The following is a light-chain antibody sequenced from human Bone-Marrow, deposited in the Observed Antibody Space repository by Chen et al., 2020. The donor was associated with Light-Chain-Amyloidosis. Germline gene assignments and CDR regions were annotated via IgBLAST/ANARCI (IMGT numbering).Light chain of an antibody. Sequence: QSALTQPASVSGSPGQSFTIPSPGTSSDVGGDNHVSWYQQHPDKAPKLMIYEVTNRPSWVPDRFSGSKSDNTASLTISGLQTEDEADYFCSSYTITNTLVFGSGTRVTVL. J-gene: IGLJ1*01. CDR2: EVT. CDR1: SSDVGGDNH. V-gene: IGLV2-14*01. CDR3: SSYTITNTLV.